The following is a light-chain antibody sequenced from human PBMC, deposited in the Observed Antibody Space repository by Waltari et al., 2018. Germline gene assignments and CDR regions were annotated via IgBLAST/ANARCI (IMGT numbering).Light chain of an antibody. CDR2: EVT. CDR1: SSDVGGYNY. Sequence: QSALTQPPSASGSLGQSVTISCTGTSSDVGGYNYISWYQHHPGKGPKLLIYEVTKRHSGVPDRVSGSRSGNTASLTVSGLQAEDEADYYCTSYTGSNLVFGGGTKLTVL. J-gene: IGLJ3*02. V-gene: IGLV2-8*01. CDR3: TSYTGSNLV.